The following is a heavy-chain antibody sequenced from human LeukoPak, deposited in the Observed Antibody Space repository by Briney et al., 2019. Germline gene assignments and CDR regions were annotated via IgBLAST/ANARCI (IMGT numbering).Heavy chain of an antibody. CDR1: GYIFTSYY. Sequence: GASVKVSCKASGYIFTSYYMHWVRQAPGEGLEWMGIINPTGGSTSYAQKFQGRVTMTRDMSTSTVYMELSSLRSEDTAVYYCARLPKAGIAAAGTFGGYWGQGTLVTVSS. J-gene: IGHJ4*02. V-gene: IGHV1-46*01. D-gene: IGHD6-13*01. CDR2: INPTGGST. CDR3: ARLPKAGIAAAGTFGGY.